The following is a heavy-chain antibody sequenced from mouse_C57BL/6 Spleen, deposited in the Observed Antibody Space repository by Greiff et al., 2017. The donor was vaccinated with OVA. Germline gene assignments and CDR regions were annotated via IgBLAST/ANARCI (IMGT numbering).Heavy chain of an antibody. Sequence: QVQLQQSGAELVRPGSSVKLSCKASGYTFTSYWMDWVKQRPGQGLEWIGNIYPTDSETHYNQKFKAKATLTVDKSSSTAYMQLSSLTSEDSSVYYCARVALDAMDYGGQGTSVTVSS. J-gene: IGHJ4*01. CDR3: ARVALDAMDY. CDR2: IYPTDSET. V-gene: IGHV1-61*01. CDR1: GYTFTSYW. D-gene: IGHD3-1*01.